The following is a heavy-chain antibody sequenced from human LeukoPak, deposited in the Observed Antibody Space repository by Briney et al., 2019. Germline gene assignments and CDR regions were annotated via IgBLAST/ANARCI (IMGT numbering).Heavy chain of an antibody. CDR2: IKQDGSEG. CDR3: ASLGMDHYGYV. Sequence: GRSLRLSCAASGFTFSSYWMSWVRQAPGKGLEWVANIKQDGSEGYYVDSVKGRFTISRDNTENSLYLQMNSLRAEDTAVYYCASLGMDHYGYVWGQGTLVTVSS. D-gene: IGHD5-18*01. V-gene: IGHV3-7*01. CDR1: GFTFSSYW. J-gene: IGHJ4*02.